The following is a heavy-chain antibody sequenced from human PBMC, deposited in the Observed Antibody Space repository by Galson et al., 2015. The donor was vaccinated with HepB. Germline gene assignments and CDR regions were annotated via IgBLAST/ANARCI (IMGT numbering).Heavy chain of an antibody. D-gene: IGHD7-27*01. V-gene: IGHV3-23*01. J-gene: IGHJ4*02. CDR3: ARDRGGRWLSNWGYYFDY. Sequence: SLRLSCAASGFTFSSCAMTWVRQAPGKGLEWVSAISGNGVSTYYADSVKGRFTISRDNSKNTLYLQMNSLRAEDTAVYYCARDRGGRWLSNWGYYFDYWGQGTLVTVSS. CDR1: GFTFSSCA. CDR2: ISGNGVST.